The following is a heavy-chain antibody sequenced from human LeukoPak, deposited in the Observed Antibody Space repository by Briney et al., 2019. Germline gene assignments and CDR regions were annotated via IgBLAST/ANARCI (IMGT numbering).Heavy chain of an antibody. CDR1: GGSISSSSYY. J-gene: IGHJ3*02. Sequence: SETLSLTCTVSGGSISSSSYYWGWIRQPPGKGLEWIGSIYYSGSTYYNPSLKSRVTISVDTSKNQFSLKLSSVTAADTAVYYCAIPRLAAAFDIWGQGTMVTVSS. V-gene: IGHV4-39*01. D-gene: IGHD6-13*01. CDR3: AIPRLAAAFDI. CDR2: IYYSGST.